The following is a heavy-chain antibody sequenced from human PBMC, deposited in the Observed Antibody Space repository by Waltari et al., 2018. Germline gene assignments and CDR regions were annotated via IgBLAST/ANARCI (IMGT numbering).Heavy chain of an antibody. CDR3: ARSGRQENWFDP. V-gene: IGHV3-21*01. D-gene: IGHD2-15*01. J-gene: IGHJ5*02. Sequence: VHLVELGEGLLRPGGSVGLSGEASGSPSGDYTFNWVRQPPGKGLEWLSSISSRGTYIYYKDSVKGRFIISRDNTKNSLYLQMDGLRADDTAVYYCARSGRQENWFDPWGQGILVTVSS. CDR2: ISSRGTYI. CDR1: GSPSGDYT.